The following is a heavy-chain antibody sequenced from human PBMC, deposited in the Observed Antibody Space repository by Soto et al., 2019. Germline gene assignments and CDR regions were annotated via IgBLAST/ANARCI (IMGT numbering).Heavy chain of an antibody. CDR3: AKDSYHGSGSYITPYYFDS. J-gene: IGHJ4*02. CDR2: ISGSGQRT. Sequence: EVQLLESGGGLVQPGGSLRLSCAASGFTFNNYAMSWVRQAPGKGLEWVSVISGSGQRTSYADSVKGRFTVSRDTSKNTVDLHMKSLRAEDTAVYYCAKDSYHGSGSYITPYYFDSWGQGTLITVSS. V-gene: IGHV3-23*01. CDR1: GFTFNNYA. D-gene: IGHD3-10*01.